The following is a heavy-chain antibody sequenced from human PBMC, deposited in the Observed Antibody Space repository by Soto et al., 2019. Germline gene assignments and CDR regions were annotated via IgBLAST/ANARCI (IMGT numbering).Heavy chain of an antibody. J-gene: IGHJ3*02. CDR1: GFPFSSYW. V-gene: IGHV3-74*01. CDR2: INSDGSST. Sequence: GGSLRLSCAASGFPFSSYWRHWVRHAPGKGLVWVSRINSDGSSTSYADSVKGRFTISRDNAKNTLYLQMNSLRAEDTAVYYCARDQAPYYDILTMCAFDISGQGTMVTVSS. D-gene: IGHD3-9*01. CDR3: ARDQAPYYDILTMCAFDI.